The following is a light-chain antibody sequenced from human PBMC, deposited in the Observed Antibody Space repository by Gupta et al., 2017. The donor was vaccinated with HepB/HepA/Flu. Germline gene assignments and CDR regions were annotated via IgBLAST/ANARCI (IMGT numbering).Light chain of an antibody. CDR2: AAS. CDR3: QQLNSYLFT. CDR1: QDISTY. Sequence: DIQLTQSPSFLSASVGDRVTITCRASQDISTYLGWYQQKPGKAPKLLMYAASTLESGVPSRFSGSGSGTDFTLTISSLEPEDSANYFCQQLNSYLFTFGHGTKVDIK. V-gene: IGKV1-9*01. J-gene: IGKJ3*01.